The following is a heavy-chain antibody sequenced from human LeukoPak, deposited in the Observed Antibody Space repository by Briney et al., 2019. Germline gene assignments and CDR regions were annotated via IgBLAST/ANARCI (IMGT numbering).Heavy chain of an antibody. J-gene: IGHJ4*02. CDR1: GGSISGYY. V-gene: IGHV4-59*08. CDR3: ARGLWFGDENPPYFDY. CDR2: IYYSGST. Sequence: SETLSLTCTVSGGSISGYYWTWIRQPPGKGLEWIGYIYYSGSTNYNPSLKSRVTISIDTSKNQFSLKLSSVTAADTAVYYCARGLWFGDENPPYFDYWGQGTLVTVSS. D-gene: IGHD3-10*01.